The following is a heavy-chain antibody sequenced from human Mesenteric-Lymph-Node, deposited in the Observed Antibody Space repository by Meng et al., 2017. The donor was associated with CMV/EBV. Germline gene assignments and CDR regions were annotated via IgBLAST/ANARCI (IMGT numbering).Heavy chain of an antibody. CDR1: GFTFSSYA. D-gene: IGHD4-17*01. CDR2: IYSDDSTT. J-gene: IGHJ4*02. CDR3: ASARGGVYGDYDN. Sequence: GGSLRLSCAASGFTFSSYAMSWVRQAPGKGLEWVSLIYSDDSTTYYADSVKGRFTISRDNAKNSLYLQMNSLRADDTAVYYCASARGGVYGDYDNWGQGTLVTVSS. V-gene: IGHV3-23*03.